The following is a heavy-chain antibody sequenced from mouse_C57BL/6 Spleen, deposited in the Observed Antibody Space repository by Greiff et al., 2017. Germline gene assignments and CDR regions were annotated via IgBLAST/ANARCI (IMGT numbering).Heavy chain of an antibody. CDR1: GFSLSTSGMG. J-gene: IGHJ4*01. V-gene: IGHV8-12*01. CDR3: ARRAAYPYAMDY. D-gene: IGHD2-10*01. Sequence: QVTLKECGPGILQSSQTLSLTCSFSGFSLSTSGMGVSWIRQPSGKGLEWLAHIYWDDDKRYNPSLKSRLTISKDTSRNQVFLKITSVDTADTATYYCARRAAYPYAMDYWGQGTSVTVSS. CDR2: IYWDDDK.